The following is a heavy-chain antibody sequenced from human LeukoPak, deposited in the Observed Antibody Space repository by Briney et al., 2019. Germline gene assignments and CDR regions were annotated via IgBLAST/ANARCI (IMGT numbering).Heavy chain of an antibody. Sequence: GGSLRLSCAASGFIVSSNYMSWVRQAPGKGLEWVSVIYSGGSTYYADSVKDRFTISRDNSKNTLYLQMKSLRAEDTAVYYCARGYDTYYDFWSGPGAFDIWGQGTMVTVSS. D-gene: IGHD3-3*01. J-gene: IGHJ3*02. CDR1: GFIVSSNY. V-gene: IGHV3-66*01. CDR2: IYSGGST. CDR3: ARGYDTYYDFWSGPGAFDI.